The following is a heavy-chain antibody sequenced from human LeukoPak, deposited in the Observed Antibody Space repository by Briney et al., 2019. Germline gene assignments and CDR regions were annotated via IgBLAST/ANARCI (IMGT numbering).Heavy chain of an antibody. V-gene: IGHV3-7*01. J-gene: IGHJ5*02. D-gene: IGHD2-2*02. CDR1: GFTFSSYW. Sequence: GGSLRLSCAASGFTFSSYWMSWVRQAPGKGLEWVANIKQDGSEKYYVDSVKGRFTISRDNAKNSLYLQMNSLRAEDTAVYYCARDSDQLLYFYDPGNGFDPWGQGTLVTVSS. CDR3: ARDSDQLLYFYDPGNGFDP. CDR2: IKQDGSEK.